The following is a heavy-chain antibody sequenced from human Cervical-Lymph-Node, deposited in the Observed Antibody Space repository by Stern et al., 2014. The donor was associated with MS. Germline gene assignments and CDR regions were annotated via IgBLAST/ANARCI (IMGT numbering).Heavy chain of an antibody. V-gene: IGHV3-33*01. CDR2: IWLGGSTK. CDR3: ARERAYSRSPFDY. J-gene: IGHJ4*02. CDR1: GFTFDTHG. Sequence: VQLVESGGGVVQPGRPLRLSCAASGFTFDTHGMHWVRQAPGKGLEWLAVIWLGGSTKCYGDSAKGRFTVSRDNSKNTLYLDMSSLRVDDTAVYYCARERAYSRSPFDYWGQGTSVTVSS. D-gene: IGHD6-13*01.